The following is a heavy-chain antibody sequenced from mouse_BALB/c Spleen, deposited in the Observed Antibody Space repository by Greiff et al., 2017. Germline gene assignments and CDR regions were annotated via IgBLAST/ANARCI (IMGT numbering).Heavy chain of an antibody. CDR1: GFSLTSYG. Sequence: EQRVESGPGLVQPSQSLSITCTVSGFSLTSYGVHWVRQSPGKGLEWLGVIWSGGSTDYNAAFISRLSISKDNSKSQVFFKMNSLQANDTAIYYCAKIGYDGYFDVWGAGTTVTVSS. V-gene: IGHV2-2*02. D-gene: IGHD2-14*01. J-gene: IGHJ1*01. CDR2: IWSGGST. CDR3: AKIGYDGYFDV.